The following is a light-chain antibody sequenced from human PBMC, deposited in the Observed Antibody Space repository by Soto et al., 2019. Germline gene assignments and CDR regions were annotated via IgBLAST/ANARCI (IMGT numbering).Light chain of an antibody. CDR2: RND. J-gene: IGLJ3*02. V-gene: IGLV1-47*01. CDR1: ISNLGSNF. Sequence: QSVLTQPPSASGTPGQRVTISCSGSISNLGSNFVFWYQQLPGAAPKLLISRNDQRPSGVPDRFYGSKSGTSASLAISGRRSEDEADYHCAAWDDSLSGVVFGGGTKLTVL. CDR3: AAWDDSLSGVV.